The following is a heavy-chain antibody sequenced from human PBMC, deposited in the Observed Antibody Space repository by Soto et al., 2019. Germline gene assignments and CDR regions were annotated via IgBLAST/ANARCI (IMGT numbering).Heavy chain of an antibody. Sequence: SEPLSLTCTVSGGSITSYYWSWIRQPPGKGLEWIGYIYFSGSANYNPSLKSRVTISVDTSKNQFSLKLSSVTAADTAVYYCARRYSGYGDYWGQGTLVTVS. CDR3: ARRYSGYGDY. V-gene: IGHV4-59*08. CDR2: IYFSGSA. J-gene: IGHJ4*02. D-gene: IGHD5-12*01. CDR1: GGSITSYY.